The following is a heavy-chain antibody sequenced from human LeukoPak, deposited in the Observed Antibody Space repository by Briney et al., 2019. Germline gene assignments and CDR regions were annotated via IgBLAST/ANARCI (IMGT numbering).Heavy chain of an antibody. CDR2: IYSSGST. Sequence: PSETLSLTCTVSGGSISSYYWSWIRQPPGRGLEWIGYIYSSGSTIYNPSLTSRVTISVDTSKNRFSLKLSSVTAADTAVYYCARFFWSASKRLDYWGQGTLVTVSS. J-gene: IGHJ4*02. V-gene: IGHV4-4*08. D-gene: IGHD3-3*01. CDR1: GGSISSYY. CDR3: ARFFWSASKRLDY.